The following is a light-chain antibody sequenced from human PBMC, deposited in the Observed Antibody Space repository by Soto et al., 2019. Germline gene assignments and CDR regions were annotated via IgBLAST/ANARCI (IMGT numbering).Light chain of an antibody. CDR2: EVN. CDR3: SVYTRTSTYV. CDR1: SSDVGGYDY. V-gene: IGLV2-14*01. Sequence: QSALTQPASVSGSPGQSITISCTGTSSDVGGYDYVSWYQLHPGKAPKLMVFEVNNRPSGVSYRFSGSKSGNTASLTISGLQPEDEGDYYCSVYTRTSTYVFGTGTKVTVL. J-gene: IGLJ1*01.